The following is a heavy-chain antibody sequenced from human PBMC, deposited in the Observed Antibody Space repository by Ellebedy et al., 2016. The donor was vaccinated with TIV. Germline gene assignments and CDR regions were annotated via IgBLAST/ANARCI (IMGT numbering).Heavy chain of an antibody. D-gene: IGHD6-25*01. CDR3: ASGAAFDS. V-gene: IGHV3-53*01. CDR1: GFNVNGNY. CDR2: IYSGGST. Sequence: GESLKISCLVSGFNVNGNYMSWVRQAPGKGLEWVSVIYSGGSTYYADSVDGRFTISSDNFRNTLYLQMNSLGVEDTAVYYCASGAAFDSWGQGTLVTVFS. J-gene: IGHJ4*02.